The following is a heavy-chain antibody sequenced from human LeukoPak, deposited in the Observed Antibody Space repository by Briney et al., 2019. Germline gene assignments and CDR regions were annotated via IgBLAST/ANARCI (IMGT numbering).Heavy chain of an antibody. CDR2: IYYSGST. J-gene: IGHJ4*02. V-gene: IGHV4-59*02. CDR1: GRSVRNSY. D-gene: IGHD2-15*01. Sequence: SETLSLTCTVSGRSVRNSYLSWIRQPPGKGLEWIGYIYYSGSTNYNPSLKSRVTISVDTSKNQFSLKLSSVTAADTAVYYCAREGRYCSGGSCLLYYFDYWGQGTLVTVSS. CDR3: AREGRYCSGGSCLLYYFDY.